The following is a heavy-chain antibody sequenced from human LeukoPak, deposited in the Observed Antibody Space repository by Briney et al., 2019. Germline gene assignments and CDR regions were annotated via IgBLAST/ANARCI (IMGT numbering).Heavy chain of an antibody. CDR3: ARGGRIAARPAFDY. D-gene: IGHD6-6*01. J-gene: IGHJ4*02. V-gene: IGHV1-2*02. CDR1: GYTFTVYY. CDR2: INPNSGGT. Sequence: SVTVSFKASGYTFTVYYMHWVRQAPGQGLEWMGWINPNSGGTNYAQKFQVRVTMTRDTCISTAYMELSRLRSDDTAVYYCARGGRIAARPAFDYWGQGTLVTVSS.